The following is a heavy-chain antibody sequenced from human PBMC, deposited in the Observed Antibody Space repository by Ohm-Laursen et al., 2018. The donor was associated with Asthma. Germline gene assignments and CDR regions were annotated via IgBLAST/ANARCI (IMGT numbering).Heavy chain of an antibody. V-gene: IGHV3-30*03. J-gene: IGHJ6*02. CDR2: ISYDGSNK. CDR1: GFTFSSYG. D-gene: IGHD4-17*01. Sequence: SSLRLSCAASGFTFSSYGMHWVRQAPGKGLEWVAVISYDGSNKYYADSVKGRFTISRDNSKNTLYLQMNSLRAEDTAVYYCARDAPMTNGRSYYYYGMDVWGQGTTVTVSS. CDR3: ARDAPMTNGRSYYYYGMDV.